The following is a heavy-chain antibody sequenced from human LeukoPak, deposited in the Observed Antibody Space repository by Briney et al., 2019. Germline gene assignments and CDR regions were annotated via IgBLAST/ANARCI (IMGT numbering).Heavy chain of an antibody. J-gene: IGHJ5*02. D-gene: IGHD3-10*01. CDR2: ISGSGGST. CDR1: GFTFSSYA. CDR3: ANGGERGYYYGSGSYTWFDP. Sequence: GGSLRLSCAASGFTFSSYAMSWVRQAPGKGLEWVSAISGSGGSTYYADSVKGRFTISRDNSKNTLYLQMNSLRAEDTAVYYCANGGERGYYYGSGSYTWFDPWGQGTLVTVSS. V-gene: IGHV3-23*01.